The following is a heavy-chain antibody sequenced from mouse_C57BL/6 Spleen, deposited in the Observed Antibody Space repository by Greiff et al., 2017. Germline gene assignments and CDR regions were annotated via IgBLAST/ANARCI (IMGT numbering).Heavy chain of an antibody. CDR2: IDPSDSYT. CDR1: GYTFTSYW. CDR3: ARLGLLQWFAY. V-gene: IGHV1-69*01. D-gene: IGHD2-3*01. J-gene: IGHJ3*01. Sequence: QVQLQQPGAELVMPGASVKLSCKASGYTFTSYWMHWVKQRPGQGLEWIGEIDPSDSYTNYNQKFKGKSTLTVDKSSSTAYMQLSSLTSEDSAVYYCARLGLLQWFAYWCQGTLVTVSA.